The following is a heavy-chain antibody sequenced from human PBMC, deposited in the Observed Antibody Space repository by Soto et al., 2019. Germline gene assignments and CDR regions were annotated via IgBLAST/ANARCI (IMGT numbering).Heavy chain of an antibody. J-gene: IGHJ5*02. V-gene: IGHV4-30-2*01. CDR1: GGSISSGGYS. Sequence: SETLSLTCAVSGGSISSGGYSWSWIRQPPGKGLEWIGYIYHSGSTYYNPSLKSRVTISVDTSKNQFSLKLNSVTAADTAVYYCARGRTSATEFDPRGQRTPVTVSS. CDR2: IYHSGST. D-gene: IGHD6-25*01. CDR3: ARGRTSATEFDP.